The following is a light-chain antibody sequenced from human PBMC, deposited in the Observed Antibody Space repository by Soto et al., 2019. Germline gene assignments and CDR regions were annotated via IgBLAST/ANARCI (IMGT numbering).Light chain of an antibody. CDR3: QQFNSYPVT. V-gene: IGKV1-13*02. CDR2: DAS. J-gene: IGKJ4*01. CDR1: QGFSSA. Sequence: AIQLTQSPSSLSASVGDRVTITCRASQGFSSALAWYQQKPGKAPKLLIYDASSLESGVPSRFSGSGSRTDFTLTISSLQPEDFATYYCQQFNSYPVTFGGGTKVEIK.